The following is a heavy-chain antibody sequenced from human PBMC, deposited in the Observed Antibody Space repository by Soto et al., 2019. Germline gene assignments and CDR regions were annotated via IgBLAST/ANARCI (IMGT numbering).Heavy chain of an antibody. CDR1: GFTLSSYA. V-gene: IGHV3-23*01. J-gene: IGHJ4*02. CDR3: AKGLVVRGVIRNFDY. Sequence: GGSLRLSCAASGFTLSSYAMSWVRQAPGKGLEWVSAISGSGGSTYYADSVKGRFTISRDNSKNTLYLQMNSLRAEDTAVYYCAKGLVVRGVIRNFDYWGQGTLVTVSS. CDR2: ISGSGGST. D-gene: IGHD3-10*01.